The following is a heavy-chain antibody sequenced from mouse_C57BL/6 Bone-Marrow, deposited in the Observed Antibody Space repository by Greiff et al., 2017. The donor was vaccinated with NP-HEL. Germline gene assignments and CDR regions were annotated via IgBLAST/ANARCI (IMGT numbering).Heavy chain of an antibody. Sequence: EVQLQQSGAELVRPGASVKLSCTASGFNIKDDYMHWVKQRPEQGLEWIGWIDPENGDTEYASKFQGKATITADTSSNTAYLQLRSLTSDDTAVYYCTLILRRGYWGQGTTLTVSS. CDR3: TLILRRGY. V-gene: IGHV14-4*01. J-gene: IGHJ2*01. CDR2: IDPENGDT. CDR1: GFNIKDDY. D-gene: IGHD1-1*01.